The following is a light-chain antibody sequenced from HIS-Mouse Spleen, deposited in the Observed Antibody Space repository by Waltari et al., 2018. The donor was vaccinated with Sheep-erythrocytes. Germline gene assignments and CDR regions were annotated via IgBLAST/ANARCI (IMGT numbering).Light chain of an antibody. CDR1: QGIISA. CDR3: QQFNSYLYT. CDR2: DAS. J-gene: IGKJ2*01. V-gene: IGKV1-13*02. Sequence: AIQLTQSPSSLSASVGHRVPITCRASQGIISALAWYQQKPGKAPKLLIYDASSLESGVPSRFSGSGSGTDFTLTISSLQPEDFATYYCQQFNSYLYTFGQGTKLEIK.